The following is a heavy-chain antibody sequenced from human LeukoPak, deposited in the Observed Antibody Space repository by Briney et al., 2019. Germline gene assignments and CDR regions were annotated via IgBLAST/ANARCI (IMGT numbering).Heavy chain of an antibody. J-gene: IGHJ6*02. CDR2: IKQDGSEK. D-gene: IGHD6-19*01. Sequence: GGSLRLSCTVSGFTLTTFWMSWVRQAPGKGLEWVANIKQDGSEKYYVDSVKGRFTISRDNAKNSLYLQMNSLRAEDTAVYYCARAHSSGYYGGGMDVWGQGTTVTVSS. CDR3: ARAHSSGYYGGGMDV. V-gene: IGHV3-7*01. CDR1: GFTLTTFW.